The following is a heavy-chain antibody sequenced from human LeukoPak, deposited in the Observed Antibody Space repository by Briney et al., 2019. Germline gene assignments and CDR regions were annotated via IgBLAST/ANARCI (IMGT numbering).Heavy chain of an antibody. D-gene: IGHD2-8*01. CDR3: ARVLGSARMVYALYFDY. V-gene: IGHV1-18*01. CDR1: GYTFTSYG. J-gene: IGHJ4*02. Sequence: ASVKVSCKASGYTFTSYGISWVRQAPGQGLEWMGWISAYNGNTNYAQKLQGRVTMTTDISTSTAYMELRSLRSDDTAVYYCARVLGSARMVYALYFDYWGQGTLVTVSS. CDR2: ISAYNGNT.